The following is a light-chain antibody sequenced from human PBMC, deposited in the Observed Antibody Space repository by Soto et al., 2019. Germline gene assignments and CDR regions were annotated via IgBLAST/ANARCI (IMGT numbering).Light chain of an antibody. CDR2: KAS. CDR1: QSISYW. Sequence: DIQMTQSPSTLSASVGDRVIITCRASQSISYWLAWYQQKPGKAPKLLIYKASTLESGVPSRFSGSGSGTEFTLTISSLQPDDFATYYCQQYSSYWTFGQGTKVEVK. CDR3: QQYSSYWT. J-gene: IGKJ1*01. V-gene: IGKV1-5*03.